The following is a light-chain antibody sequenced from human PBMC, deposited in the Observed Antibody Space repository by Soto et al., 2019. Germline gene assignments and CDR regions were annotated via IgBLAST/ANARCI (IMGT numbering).Light chain of an antibody. CDR3: QQSYSTPTT. CDR1: QDLTKW. Sequence: DIQMTQSPSTVSASVGDRVTITCRASQDLTKWLAWYQQKPGKAPKXLIYAASSLQSGVPSRFSVSIYGTAGTLTLCSLQPEDGSTYDGQQSYSTPTTFGQGTKVEI. J-gene: IGKJ1*01. CDR2: AAS. V-gene: IGKV1-39*01.